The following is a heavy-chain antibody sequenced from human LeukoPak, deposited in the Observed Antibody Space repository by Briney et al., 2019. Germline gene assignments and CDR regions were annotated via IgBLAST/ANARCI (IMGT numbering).Heavy chain of an antibody. V-gene: IGHV3-23*01. CDR1: GFTFSSYA. J-gene: IGHJ3*02. Sequence: GGSLRLSCAASGFTFSSYAMSWVRQAPGKGLEWVSAISGSGGRTYYADSVKGRFTISRDNSKNTLYLQMNSLRVEDTAVFYFAKSPGSGSCHAFDIWGQGTMVIVSS. CDR2: ISGSGGRT. D-gene: IGHD1-26*01. CDR3: AKSPGSGSCHAFDI.